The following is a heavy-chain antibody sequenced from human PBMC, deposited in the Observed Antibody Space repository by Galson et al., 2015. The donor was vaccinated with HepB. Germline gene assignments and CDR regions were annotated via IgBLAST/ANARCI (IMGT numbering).Heavy chain of an antibody. Sequence: SETLSLTCTVSGGSISSSSYYWGWSRQPPGKGVEWIGSIYYSGSTYYNPPLKSRVTISVDTSKNQFSLKLSSVTAADTAVYYCARPPYYYDSSCYYEDAFDIWGQGTMVTVSS. V-gene: IGHV4-39*01. CDR3: ARPPYYYDSSCYYEDAFDI. D-gene: IGHD3-22*01. CDR2: IYYSGST. J-gene: IGHJ3*02. CDR1: GGSISSSSYY.